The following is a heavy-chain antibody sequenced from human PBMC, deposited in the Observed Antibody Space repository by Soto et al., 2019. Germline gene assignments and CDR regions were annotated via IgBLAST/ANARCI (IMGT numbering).Heavy chain of an antibody. CDR2: INAGNGNT. J-gene: IGHJ5*02. Sequence: ASVKVSCKASGYTLTGYAMHWVRQAPGQRLEWMGWINAGNGNTKYSQKFQGRVTITRDTSASTAYMELSSLRSEDTAVYYCARGDVSSWFGELDRLFDPWGQGTLVTVSS. CDR3: ARGDVSSWFGELDRLFDP. V-gene: IGHV1-3*01. CDR1: GYTLTGYA. D-gene: IGHD3-10*01.